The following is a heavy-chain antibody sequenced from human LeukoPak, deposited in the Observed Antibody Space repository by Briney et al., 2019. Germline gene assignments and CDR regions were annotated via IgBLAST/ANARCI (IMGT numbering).Heavy chain of an antibody. CDR2: ISTSGSSI. CDR3: ARDATTELGTVYMDV. D-gene: IGHD4-17*01. J-gene: IGHJ6*03. Sequence: GSLXXSCAASGFTFSTYEINWVRQAPGKGLEWLSHISTSGSSIHYADSVKGRFTISRDNAKNSLYLQMNSLRVEDTAVYFSARDATTELGTVYMDVWGKGTTVTISS. CDR1: GFTFSTYE. V-gene: IGHV3-48*03.